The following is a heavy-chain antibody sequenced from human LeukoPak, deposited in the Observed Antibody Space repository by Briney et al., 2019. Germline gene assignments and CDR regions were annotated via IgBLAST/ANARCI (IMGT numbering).Heavy chain of an antibody. D-gene: IGHD6-19*01. CDR1: GFTFSSNW. CDR3: ARAQWLDSFDY. V-gene: IGHV3-74*01. CDR2: INSDGSST. Sequence: PAGGSLRLSCAASGFTFSSNWMHWVRQAPGKGLVWVSRINSDGSSTNYADSVKGRFTISRDNAKNTLYLQMNSLRAEDTAVYYCARAQWLDSFDYWGQGTLVTVSS. J-gene: IGHJ4*02.